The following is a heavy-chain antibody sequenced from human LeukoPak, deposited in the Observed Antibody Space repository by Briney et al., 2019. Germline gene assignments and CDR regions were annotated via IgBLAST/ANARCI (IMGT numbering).Heavy chain of an antibody. Sequence: PGGSLRLSCAASGFTFSSYAMHWVRQAPGKGLEWVAVISYDGSNKYYADSVKGRFTISRDNSKNTLYLQMNSLRAEDTAVYYCARDSRGYYPIYYFDYWGQGTLVTVSS. CDR2: ISYDGSNK. CDR1: GFTFSSYA. V-gene: IGHV3-30*04. CDR3: ARDSRGYYPIYYFDY. D-gene: IGHD3-22*01. J-gene: IGHJ4*02.